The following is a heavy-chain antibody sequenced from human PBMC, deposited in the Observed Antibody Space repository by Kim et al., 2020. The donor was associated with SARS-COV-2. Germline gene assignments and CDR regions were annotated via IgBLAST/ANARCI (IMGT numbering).Heavy chain of an antibody. J-gene: IGHJ4*02. V-gene: IGHV5-10-1*01. CDR1: GYSFTSYW. D-gene: IGHD3-10*01. CDR2: IDPSDSYT. Sequence: GESLKISCKGSGYSFTSYWISWVRQMPGKGLEWMGRIDPSDSYTNYSPSFQGHVTISADKSISTAYLQWSSLKASDTAMYYCASNRGVIRSFDYWGQGTLVTVSS. CDR3: ASNRGVIRSFDY.